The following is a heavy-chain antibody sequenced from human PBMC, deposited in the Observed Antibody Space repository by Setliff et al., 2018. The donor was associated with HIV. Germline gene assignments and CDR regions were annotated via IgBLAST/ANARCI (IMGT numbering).Heavy chain of an antibody. CDR3: AKTVVLTPYVSYYYYMDV. D-gene: IGHD2-15*01. CDR1: GYSISSGCY. J-gene: IGHJ6*03. CDR2: MYHTGST. Sequence: SETLSLTCAVSGYSISSGCYWVWIRQPPGKGLEWIGSMYHTGSTYYSPSLNSRFTISVDTSKNQFSLKLSSVTAADTAVYYCAKTVVLTPYVSYYYYMDVWGKGTTVTVSS. V-gene: IGHV4-38-2*01.